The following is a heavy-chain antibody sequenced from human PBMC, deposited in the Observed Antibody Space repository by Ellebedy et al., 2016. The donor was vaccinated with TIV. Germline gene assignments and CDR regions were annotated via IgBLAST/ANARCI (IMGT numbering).Heavy chain of an antibody. D-gene: IGHD3-10*01. V-gene: IGHV4-34*01. Sequence: SETLSLXCAVYGGSFSGYYWSWIRQPPGKGLEWIGEINHSGSTNYNPSLKSRVTISVDTSKNQFSLKLSSVTAADTAVYYCARDRGSLVRGVICWFDSWGQGTLVTVSS. J-gene: IGHJ5*01. CDR1: GGSFSGYY. CDR3: ARDRGSLVRGVICWFDS. CDR2: INHSGST.